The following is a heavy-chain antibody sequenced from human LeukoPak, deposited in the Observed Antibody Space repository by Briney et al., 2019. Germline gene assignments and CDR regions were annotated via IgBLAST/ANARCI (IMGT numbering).Heavy chain of an antibody. D-gene: IGHD2/OR15-2a*01. J-gene: IGHJ4*02. CDR1: GFNLPTSW. V-gene: IGHV3-74*01. CDR3: ARNSEMNFDY. CDR2: INGDGSTR. Sequence: PGGSLRLSCATSGFNLPTSWMHWVRQAPGKGLVWVSRINGDGSTRNYADSVKGRFTISRDNAENTVYLQMNSLRAEDTAVYYCARNSEMNFDYWGQGTLVTVS.